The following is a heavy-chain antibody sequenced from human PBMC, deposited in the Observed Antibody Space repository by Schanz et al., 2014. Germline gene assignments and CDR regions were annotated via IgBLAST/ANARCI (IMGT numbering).Heavy chain of an antibody. J-gene: IGHJ4*02. CDR3: ARIGGSVFDY. D-gene: IGHD3-10*01. Sequence: VQLVESGGGVVQPGRSLRLSCSASGFTFSIYAMHWVRQAPGKGLEYVSAISHDGYSTYYADSVKGRFTISRDNSKNSLYLQMNSLRAEDTAVYYCARIGGSVFDYWAQGTLVTVSS. V-gene: IGHV3-64*04. CDR2: ISHDGYST. CDR1: GFTFSIYA.